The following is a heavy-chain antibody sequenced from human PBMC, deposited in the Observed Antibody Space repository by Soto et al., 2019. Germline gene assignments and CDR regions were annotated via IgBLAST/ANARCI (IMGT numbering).Heavy chain of an antibody. J-gene: IGHJ6*02. D-gene: IGHD2-15*01. V-gene: IGHV3-15*01. CDR2: IKSKTDGGTT. Sequence: GGSLRLSCGASRFTFTYAWMNWVRQAPGKGLEWVGRIKSKTDGGTTDYAAPVKGRFTISRDDSKNTVYLQMNSLKTEDTGVYYCTTWSGGSCYVDSYGMDVWGQGTKVTVSS. CDR3: TTWSGGSCYVDSYGMDV. CDR1: RFTFTYAW.